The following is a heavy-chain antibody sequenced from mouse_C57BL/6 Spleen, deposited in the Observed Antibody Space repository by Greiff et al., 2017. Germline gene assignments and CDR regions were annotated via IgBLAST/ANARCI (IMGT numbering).Heavy chain of an antibody. CDR1: GYAFSSSW. V-gene: IGHV1-82*01. CDR2: IYPGDGDT. Sequence: QVQLQQSGPELVKPGASVKISCKASGYAFSSSWMNWVKQRPGKGLEWIGRIYPGDGDTNYNGKFKGKATLTADKSSSTAYMQLSSLTSEDSAVYVCARESSGLYYAMDYWGQGTSVTVSS. J-gene: IGHJ4*01. CDR3: ARESSGLYYAMDY. D-gene: IGHD3-2*02.